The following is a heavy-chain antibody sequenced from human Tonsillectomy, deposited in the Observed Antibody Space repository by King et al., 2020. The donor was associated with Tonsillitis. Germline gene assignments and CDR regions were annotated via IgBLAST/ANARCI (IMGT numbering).Heavy chain of an antibody. J-gene: IGHJ6*02. CDR2: IIPILGIA. Sequence: VQLVESGAEVKKPGSSVKVSCKASGGTFSSYAISWVRQAPGQGLEWMGRIIPILGIAKCAQKFQGRVTISADKSTSTADMELSSLRSEDTAVYYCARDQGNSKGDYGMAVWGQGTTVTVSS. D-gene: IGHD3-16*01. CDR1: GGTFSSYA. CDR3: ARDQGNSKGDYGMAV. V-gene: IGHV1-69*09.